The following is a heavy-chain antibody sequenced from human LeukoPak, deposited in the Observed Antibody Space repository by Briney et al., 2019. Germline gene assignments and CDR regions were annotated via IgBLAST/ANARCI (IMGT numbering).Heavy chain of an antibody. CDR1: GYSISSGYY. D-gene: IGHD6-13*01. CDR2: IYHSGST. J-gene: IGHJ4*02. Sequence: TSETLSLTCAVSGYSISSGYYWGWIRQPPGKGLEWIGSIYHSGSTYYNPSLKSRVTISVDTSKNQFSLKLSSVTAADTAVYYCASYSNSWYGDHDYWGQGTLVTVSS. V-gene: IGHV4-38-2*01. CDR3: ASYSNSWYGDHDY.